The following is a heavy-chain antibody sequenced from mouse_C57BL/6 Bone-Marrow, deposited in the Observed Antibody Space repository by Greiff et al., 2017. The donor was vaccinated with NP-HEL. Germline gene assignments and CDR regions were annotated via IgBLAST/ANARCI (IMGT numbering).Heavy chain of an antibody. CDR2: IDPETGGT. CDR3: TRGKLLKGFAY. D-gene: IGHD2-14*01. V-gene: IGHV1-15*01. J-gene: IGHJ3*01. CDR1: GYTFTDYE. Sequence: VQLQQSGAELVRPGASVTLSCKASGYTFTDYEMHWVKQTPVHGLEWIGAIDPETGGTANNQKFKGKAILTADKSSSTAYMELRSLTSEDSAVYYCTRGKLLKGFAYWGQGTLVTVSA.